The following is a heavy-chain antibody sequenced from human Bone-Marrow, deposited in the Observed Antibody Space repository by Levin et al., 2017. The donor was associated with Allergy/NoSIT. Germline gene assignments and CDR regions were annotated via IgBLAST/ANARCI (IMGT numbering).Heavy chain of an antibody. CDR3: ARDLDGSGSLDH. D-gene: IGHD3-22*01. CDR1: GFLFSAYA. CDR2: IIDDGSNT. Sequence: GGSLILSCAASGFLFSAYAMHWVRQAPGKGLEWVALIIDDGSNTFYPDSVTARFTISRDNSKNTLYLQMNSLRTDDTAIYYCARDLDGSGSLDHWGQGTLVTVSS. J-gene: IGHJ4*02. V-gene: IGHV3-30-3*01.